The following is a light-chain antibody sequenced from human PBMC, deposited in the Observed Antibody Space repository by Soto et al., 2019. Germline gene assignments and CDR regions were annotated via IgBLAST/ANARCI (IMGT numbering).Light chain of an antibody. Sequence: QSVLTQPPSASGSHGQSVTISCTGTSSDVGANNYVSWYQQHPGKAPKLMIHEVTKRPSGVPDRFSGSKSGNTASLTVSGLQAEDEADYYSRSYAGANSVFGTGTKLTVL. CDR1: SSDVGANNY. CDR2: EVT. CDR3: RSYAGANSV. V-gene: IGLV2-8*01. J-gene: IGLJ1*01.